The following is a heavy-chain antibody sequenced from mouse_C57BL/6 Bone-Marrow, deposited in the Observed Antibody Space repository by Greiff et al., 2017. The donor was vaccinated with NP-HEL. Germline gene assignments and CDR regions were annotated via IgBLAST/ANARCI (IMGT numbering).Heavy chain of an antibody. D-gene: IGHD2-3*01. V-gene: IGHV1-74*01. J-gene: IGHJ3*01. Sequence: QVQLQQPGAELVKPGASVKVSCKASGYTFTSYWMHWVKQRPGQGLEWIGRIHPSDSDTNYNQKFKGKATLTVDKSSSTAYMQRSSLTSEDSAVYYCAIWLLRGWFAYWGQGTLVTVSA. CDR2: IHPSDSDT. CDR1: GYTFTSYW. CDR3: AIWLLRGWFAY.